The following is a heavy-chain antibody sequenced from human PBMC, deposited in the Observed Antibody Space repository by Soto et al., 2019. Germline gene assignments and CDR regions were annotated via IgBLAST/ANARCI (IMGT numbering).Heavy chain of an antibody. D-gene: IGHD6-13*01. CDR1: GFTFTNYA. Sequence: PGGSLRLSCAASGFTFTNYAMTWVRQAPGKGPEWVSVIGNNGGTRYYADSAKGRFTISRDNSKNTLYLQMNSLRAEDTAVYYCAKPVATSSWGTYDWYGMDVWGQGTTVTVSS. CDR2: IGNNGGTR. V-gene: IGHV3-23*01. J-gene: IGHJ6*02. CDR3: AKPVATSSWGTYDWYGMDV.